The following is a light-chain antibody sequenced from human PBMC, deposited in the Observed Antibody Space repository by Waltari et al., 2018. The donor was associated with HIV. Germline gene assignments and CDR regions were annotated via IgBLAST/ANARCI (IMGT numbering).Light chain of an antibody. CDR1: SSDVGSYHL. CDR3: CSYSGSYTSYV. Sequence: QSALTQPASVSGSPGQSITISCTGTSSDVGSYHLVSWYLQHPGKAPKLRIYEGNKRPSGVSNRFSGSKSGNTASLTISGLQAEDEADYYCCSYSGSYTSYVFGAGTKVTVL. CDR2: EGN. V-gene: IGLV2-23*01. J-gene: IGLJ1*01.